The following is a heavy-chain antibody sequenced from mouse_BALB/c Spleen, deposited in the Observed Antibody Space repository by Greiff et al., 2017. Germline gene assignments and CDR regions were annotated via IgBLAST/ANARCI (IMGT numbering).Heavy chain of an antibody. Sequence: VQLQQSGAELVKPGASVKLSCKTSGYTFTSYWIQWVKQRPGQGLGWIGEIFPGTGTTYYNEKFKGKATLTIDTSSSTAYMQLSSLTSEDSAVYFCANYGSFPFAYWGQGTSVTVSS. V-gene: IGHV1S132*01. J-gene: IGHJ4*01. CDR2: IFPGTGTT. D-gene: IGHD1-1*01. CDR1: GYTFTSYW. CDR3: ANYGSFPFAY.